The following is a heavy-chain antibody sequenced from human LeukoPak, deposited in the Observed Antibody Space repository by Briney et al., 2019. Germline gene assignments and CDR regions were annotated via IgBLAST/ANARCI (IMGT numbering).Heavy chain of an antibody. CDR3: ARDPVGGSTIFDS. Sequence: TSQTLSLTCATSGDSVSSDSAAWNWIRQSPSRGLEWLARTYFRSKWYYDYALAVKGRITINPDTSKNQFSLQLNSVTPEDTAVYFCARDPVGGSTIFDSWGQGTLVTVSS. CDR2: TYFRSKWYY. CDR1: GDSVSSDSAA. J-gene: IGHJ4*02. V-gene: IGHV6-1*01. D-gene: IGHD1-26*01.